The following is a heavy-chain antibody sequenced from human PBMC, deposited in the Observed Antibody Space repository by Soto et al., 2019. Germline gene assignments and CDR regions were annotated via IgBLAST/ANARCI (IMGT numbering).Heavy chain of an antibody. V-gene: IGHV3-23*01. J-gene: IGHJ6*02. CDR3: VQVWTGNSGPCMVV. CDR2: ISSSGETT. CDR1: GFTFSSFA. Sequence: EVQLLESGGGLVQPGGTLRISCAASGFTFSSFAMTWVRQAPGEGLEWVSSISSSGETTYYSDSVKGRFTISRDISKKTVYLQTTSLRAEDTAVYFCVQVWTGNSGPCMVVWGQGTTVTVSS. D-gene: IGHD6-25*01.